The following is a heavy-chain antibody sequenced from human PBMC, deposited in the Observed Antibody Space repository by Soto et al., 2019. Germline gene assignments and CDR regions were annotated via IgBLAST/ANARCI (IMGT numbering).Heavy chain of an antibody. J-gene: IGHJ4*02. CDR2: IYYSGST. CDR1: GASVKTGGYY. D-gene: IGHD3-16*02. CDR3: ARHSEYDYIWGSYRHPDYFDY. Sequence: SETLSLTCTVSGASVKTGGYYWTWIRQFPGKGLEWIGCIYYSGSTYYNPSLKSRVTISVDTSKNQFSLKLSSVTAADTAVYYCARHSEYDYIWGSYRHPDYFDYWGQGTLVTVSS. V-gene: IGHV4-39*01.